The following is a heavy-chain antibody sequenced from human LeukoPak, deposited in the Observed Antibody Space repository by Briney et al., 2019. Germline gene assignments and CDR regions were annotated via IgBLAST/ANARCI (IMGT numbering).Heavy chain of an antibody. Sequence: SETLSLTCTVAGASISSYYWSWIRQPPGKGLEWIGYIYYSGNTNYNTSPKRRVTISVDTSKNQFSLKLSSVTAADTAVYYRARDRSGYDFSAFDIWGQGTMVTVSS. V-gene: IGHV4-59*01. CDR2: IYYSGNT. D-gene: IGHD5-12*01. CDR3: ARDRSGYDFSAFDI. J-gene: IGHJ3*02. CDR1: GASISSYY.